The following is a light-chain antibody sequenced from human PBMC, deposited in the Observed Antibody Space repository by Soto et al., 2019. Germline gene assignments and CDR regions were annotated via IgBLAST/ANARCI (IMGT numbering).Light chain of an antibody. CDR2: AAS. V-gene: IGKV1-5*01. J-gene: IGKJ1*01. CDR3: QQYNSYLWT. CDR1: QSISRY. Sequence: MQVTQSPSSLSASFGDRITITCQASQSISRYLNWYRHKPGKAPKLLINAASSLERGVPSRFSGSGSGTEFTLTISSLQPDDFATYYCQQYNSYLWTFGQGTKVDIK.